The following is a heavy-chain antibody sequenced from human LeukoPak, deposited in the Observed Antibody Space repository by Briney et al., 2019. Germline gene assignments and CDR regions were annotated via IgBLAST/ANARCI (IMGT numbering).Heavy chain of an antibody. CDR3: AKDLNQWLVTGGANDY. V-gene: IGHV3-23*01. J-gene: IGHJ4*02. CDR2: ISGSGENT. Sequence: GGSLRLSCAVSGFTFSSYAMSWVRQAPGKGLEWVSAISGSGENTYYADSVKGRFSISRDNSKNTLYLQMNSLRAEDTTVYYCAKDLNQWLVTGGANDYWGQGTLVTVSS. D-gene: IGHD6-19*01. CDR1: GFTFSSYA.